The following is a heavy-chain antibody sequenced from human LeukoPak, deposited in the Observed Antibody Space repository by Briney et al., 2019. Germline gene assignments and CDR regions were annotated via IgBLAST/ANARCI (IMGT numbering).Heavy chain of an antibody. CDR1: GGSISSSSYY. Sequence: KPSETLSLTCTVSGGSISSSSYYWGWIRQPPGKGLEWIGSIYYSGSTYYNPSLKSRVTISVDTSKNQFSLKLSSVTAADTAVYYCARGIGSGSLDYWGQGTLVTVSS. V-gene: IGHV4-39*07. CDR3: ARGIGSGSLDY. J-gene: IGHJ4*02. CDR2: IYYSGST. D-gene: IGHD5-12*01.